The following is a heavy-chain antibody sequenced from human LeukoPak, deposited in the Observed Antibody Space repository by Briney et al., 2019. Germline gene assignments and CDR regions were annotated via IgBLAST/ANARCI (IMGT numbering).Heavy chain of an antibody. CDR3: ARSFDWFGHYYFDY. Sequence: PGGSLRLSCAASGFTVSSNYMSWVRQAPGKGLEWVSVIYSGGSTYYADSVKGRFTVSRDNSKNTLYLQMNSLRAEHTAVYYCARSFDWFGHYYFDYWGQGTLVTVSS. CDR2: IYSGGST. V-gene: IGHV3-53*01. CDR1: GFTVSSNY. J-gene: IGHJ4*02. D-gene: IGHD3-9*01.